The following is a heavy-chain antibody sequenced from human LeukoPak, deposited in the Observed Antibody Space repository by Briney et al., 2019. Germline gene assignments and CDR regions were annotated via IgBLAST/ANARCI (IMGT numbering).Heavy chain of an antibody. J-gene: IGHJ4*02. D-gene: IGHD2-2*01. V-gene: IGHV3-30*02. Sequence: GRSLRLSCTASGFNFGIYGMHWVRQAPGKGLEWVAFIRYDGSNKYYADSVKGRFTISRDNSKNTLYLQMNSLRAEDTAVYYCAKDPHLRLGYCSSTSCPIDYWGQGTLVTVSS. CDR3: AKDPHLRLGYCSSTSCPIDY. CDR1: GFNFGIYG. CDR2: IRYDGSNK.